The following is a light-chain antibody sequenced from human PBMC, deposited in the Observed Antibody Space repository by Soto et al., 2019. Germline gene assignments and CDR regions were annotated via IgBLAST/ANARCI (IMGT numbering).Light chain of an antibody. J-gene: IGLJ2*01. Sequence: QSALTQPASVSGSAGQSITISCTGTSSDVGNYNLVSWYLHHPGKAPKLLIYEDTKRPSGVSNRFSGSKSGNTASLTISGLQAEDEADYYCSSFTVTITVLFGGGTKLTVL. CDR2: EDT. CDR1: SSDVGNYNL. CDR3: SSFTVTITVL. V-gene: IGLV2-14*02.